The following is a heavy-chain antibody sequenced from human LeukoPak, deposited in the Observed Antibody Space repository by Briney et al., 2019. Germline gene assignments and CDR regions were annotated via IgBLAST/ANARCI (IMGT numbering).Heavy chain of an antibody. D-gene: IGHD4-17*01. CDR2: INYSGST. CDR3: ARGANYGDYGLDAFDV. CDR1: GGSMSSYY. J-gene: IGHJ3*01. Sequence: SETLSLTCTVSGGSMSSYYWSWIRQPPGERLDWIGYINYSGSTTYNPSLRSRVTMSIDTSKNQFSLKLTSVTAADTVVYHCARGANYGDYGLDAFDVWGQGTMVTVSS. V-gene: IGHV4-59*01.